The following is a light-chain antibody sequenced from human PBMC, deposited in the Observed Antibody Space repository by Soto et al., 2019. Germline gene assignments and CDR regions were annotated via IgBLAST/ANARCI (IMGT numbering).Light chain of an antibody. Sequence: DIQMTQSPSTLSASVGDRVTITCRASQSIGGWLAWYQQRPGKAPRLLIYDASSVESGVPSRFSGSRSGTKFTLTINNLQPDDFATYYCQQYAGYSRTFGQGTKVEIK. CDR1: QSIGGW. CDR2: DAS. J-gene: IGKJ1*01. V-gene: IGKV1-5*01. CDR3: QQYAGYSRT.